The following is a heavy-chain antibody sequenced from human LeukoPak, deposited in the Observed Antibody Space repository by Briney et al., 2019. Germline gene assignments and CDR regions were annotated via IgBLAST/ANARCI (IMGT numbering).Heavy chain of an antibody. CDR2: ISWNSGSI. D-gene: IGHD3-10*01. CDR3: AKDMGXAGNYYGSGKDY. Sequence: GGSLRLSCAASGFTFDDYAMHWVRQAPGKGLEWVSGISWNSGSIGYADSVKGRFTISRDNAKNSLYLQMNSLRAEDTALYYSAKDMGXAGNYYGSGKDYWGQGTLVTVSS. J-gene: IGHJ4*02. V-gene: IGHV3-9*01. CDR1: GFTFDDYA.